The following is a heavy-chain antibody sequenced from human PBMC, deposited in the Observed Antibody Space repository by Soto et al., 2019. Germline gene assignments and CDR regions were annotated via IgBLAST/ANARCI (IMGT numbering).Heavy chain of an antibody. Sequence: EVQLLESGGGLVQPGGSLRLSCAASGFTFSSYAMSWVRQAPGKGLEWVSAISGGGGSTYYADSVKGRFTISRDNSKNTLYLQMNSLRAEDTAVYYCAKVDSIVVVPAAISDAFDIWGQGTMVTVSS. D-gene: IGHD2-2*01. CDR1: GFTFSSYA. V-gene: IGHV3-23*01. J-gene: IGHJ3*02. CDR2: ISGGGGST. CDR3: AKVDSIVVVPAAISDAFDI.